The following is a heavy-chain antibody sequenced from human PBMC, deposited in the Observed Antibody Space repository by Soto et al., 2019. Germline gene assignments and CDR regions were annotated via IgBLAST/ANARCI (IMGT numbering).Heavy chain of an antibody. V-gene: IGHV3-23*01. Sequence: EVQLLDSGGGLVQPGGSLRLSCAATGFTFSSYAMRWVRQAPGKGLEWVSAISGSAGSTYYADSVKGRFTISRDNSKNTLYLQMNSLRAEDTAVYYCARDHMLYGIYLLDYWGQGTLVTVSS. CDR3: ARDHMLYGIYLLDY. CDR1: GFTFSSYA. J-gene: IGHJ4*02. D-gene: IGHD2-8*01. CDR2: ISGSAGST.